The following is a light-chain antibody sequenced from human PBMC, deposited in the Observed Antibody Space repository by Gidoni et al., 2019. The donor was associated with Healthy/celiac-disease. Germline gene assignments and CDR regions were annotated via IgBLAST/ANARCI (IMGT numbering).Light chain of an antibody. CDR2: DAS. CDR1: QSVSSY. J-gene: IGKJ2*01. CDR3: QQRSNWPSYT. V-gene: IGKV3-11*01. Sequence: EIVLTQSPATLSLSPGERATLSCRASQSVSSYLAWYQQKPGQAPRPLIYDASNRATGIPARFSGSGSGTDFTLTISSLEPEDFAVYYCQQRSNWPSYTFGQRTKLEFQ.